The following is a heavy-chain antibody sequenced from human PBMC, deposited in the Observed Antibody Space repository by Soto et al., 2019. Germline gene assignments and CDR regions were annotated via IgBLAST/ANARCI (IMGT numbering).Heavy chain of an antibody. D-gene: IGHD1-26*01. J-gene: IGHJ6*02. Sequence: PGGSLRLSCAASGFTFSSYSMNWVRQAPGKGLEWVSSISSSSSYIYYADSVKGRFTISRDNAKNSLYLQMNSLRAEDTAVYYCARAATSYYYGMDGWGQGTTVTVS. V-gene: IGHV3-21*01. CDR3: ARAATSYYYGMDG. CDR1: GFTFSSYS. CDR2: ISSSSSYI.